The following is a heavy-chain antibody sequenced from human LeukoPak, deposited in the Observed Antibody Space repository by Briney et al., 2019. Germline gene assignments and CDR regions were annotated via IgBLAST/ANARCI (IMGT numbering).Heavy chain of an antibody. D-gene: IGHD3-3*01. Sequence: PGGSLRLSCAASGFTFSDYYMSWIRQAPGKGLEWVSYISSSGSTIYYADSVKGRFTISRDNAKNSLYLQMNSVRAEDTAVYYCAAKYYDFWSGYYDWGQGTLVTVSS. J-gene: IGHJ4*02. CDR3: AAKYYDFWSGYYD. V-gene: IGHV3-11*04. CDR1: GFTFSDYY. CDR2: ISSSGSTI.